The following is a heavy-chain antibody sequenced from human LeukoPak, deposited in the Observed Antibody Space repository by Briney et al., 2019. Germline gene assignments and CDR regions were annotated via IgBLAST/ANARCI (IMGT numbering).Heavy chain of an antibody. V-gene: IGHV1-18*04. J-gene: IGHJ4*02. CDR1: GYTFIGNY. Sequence: ASVKVSCKASGYTFIGNYMHWLRQAPGQGLEWMGWISSYNGKTNYAQKFQGRLTMTTDTSTSTAYMELRSLTSDDTAVYYCARDITVVSLASIGFDYWSQGTVVTVSS. CDR2: ISSYNGKT. CDR3: ARDITVVSLASIGFDY. D-gene: IGHD3-16*01.